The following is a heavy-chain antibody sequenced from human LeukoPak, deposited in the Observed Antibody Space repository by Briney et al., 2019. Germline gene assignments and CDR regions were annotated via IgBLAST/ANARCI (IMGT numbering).Heavy chain of an antibody. D-gene: IGHD3-3*01. Sequence: SGGSLRLSCAASGFTFSSYSMNWVRQAPGKGLEWVSSISSSSSYIYYADSVKGRFTISRDNAKNSLYLQMNSLRAEDTAVYYCARDFLRRGYDFWSGYYDYWGQGTLVTVSS. CDR3: ARDFLRRGYDFWSGYYDY. V-gene: IGHV3-21*01. CDR2: ISSSSSYI. CDR1: GFTFSSYS. J-gene: IGHJ4*02.